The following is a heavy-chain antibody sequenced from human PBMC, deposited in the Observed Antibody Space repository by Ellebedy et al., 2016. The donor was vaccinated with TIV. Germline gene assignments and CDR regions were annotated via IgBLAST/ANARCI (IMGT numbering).Heavy chain of an antibody. CDR2: ILANGGNK. V-gene: IGHV3-23*01. D-gene: IGHD3-22*01. J-gene: IGHJ4*02. CDR1: GFSFRSYA. CDR3: AKDRTPGDGYWVFDY. Sequence: PGGSLRLSCAASGFSFRSYAMTWVRQAPGKGLEWVSGILANGGNKYYADSVKGRFTISRDNSKSTLDLQMNSLTAEDTAVYYCAKDRTPGDGYWVFDYWGQGALVTDSS.